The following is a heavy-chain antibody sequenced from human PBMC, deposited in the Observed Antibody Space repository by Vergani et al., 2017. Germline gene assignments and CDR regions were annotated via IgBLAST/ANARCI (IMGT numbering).Heavy chain of an antibody. CDR1: GYTFTRYG. Sequence: QVQLVQSGAEVKKPGASVKVSCKASGYTFTRYGISWVRQAPGQGLEWMGWISAYKGNTNYAQKLQGRVTMTTDTSTSTAYMERRSLRYDDTAVYYCARDRYNDILTGYVHYYGMDVWGQGTTVTVSS. CDR3: ARDRYNDILTGYVHYYGMDV. D-gene: IGHD3-9*01. CDR2: ISAYKGNT. V-gene: IGHV1-18*04. J-gene: IGHJ6*02.